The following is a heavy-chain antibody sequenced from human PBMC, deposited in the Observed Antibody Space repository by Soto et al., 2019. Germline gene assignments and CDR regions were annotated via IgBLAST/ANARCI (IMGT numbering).Heavy chain of an antibody. J-gene: IGHJ6*02. CDR3: ARDLIGTVYCMDV. V-gene: IGHV3-33*01. CDR2: VLYDGSNK. Sequence: QVQLVESGGGVVQPGRSLRLSCAASGFTFSTYGMHWVRQAPGKGLEWVAVVLYDGSNKYYADSVKGRFTISRDNSKNTLYLQMNSLRAEDTAVYYCARDLIGTVYCMDVWGQGTTVTVSS. CDR1: GFTFSTYG. D-gene: IGHD3-16*02.